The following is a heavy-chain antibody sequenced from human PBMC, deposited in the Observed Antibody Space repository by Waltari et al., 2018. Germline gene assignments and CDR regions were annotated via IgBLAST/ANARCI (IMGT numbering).Heavy chain of an antibody. CDR1: GGSISSYY. CDR3: AREGALYYYDSSGYPYWYFDL. D-gene: IGHD3-22*01. CDR2: IYYSGRT. J-gene: IGHJ2*01. Sequence: QVQLQESGPGLVKPSETLSLTCTVSGGSISSYYWSWLRQPPAKRLGGIGYIYYSGRTNYNPARKSRITISVDTDKSQFSMRLSSVTAADTAVYYWAREGALYYYDSSGYPYWYFDLWGRGTLVTVSS. V-gene: IGHV4-59*01.